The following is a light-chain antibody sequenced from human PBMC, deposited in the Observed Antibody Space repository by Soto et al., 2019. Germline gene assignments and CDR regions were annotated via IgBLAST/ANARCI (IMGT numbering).Light chain of an antibody. CDR1: SSDVGGYNY. Sequence: SALTQPASASGSPGQSVTISCTGTSSDVGGYNYVSWYQQHPGKAPTLIIYEVTKRPSGVPDRFSGSKSGNTASLTVSGLQAEDEADYYCSSYAVSIPFVFGTGTRSPS. V-gene: IGLV2-8*01. CDR2: EVT. CDR3: SSYAVSIPFV. J-gene: IGLJ1*01.